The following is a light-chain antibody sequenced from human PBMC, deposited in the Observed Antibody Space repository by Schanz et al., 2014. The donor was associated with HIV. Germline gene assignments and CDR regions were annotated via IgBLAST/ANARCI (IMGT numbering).Light chain of an antibody. CDR1: QSVSNY. Sequence: EIVLTQSPATLSVSPGERATLSCRASQSVSNYLAWYQQKLGQAPRLLIYDVSNRATGIPARFRGTGSGTEFTLTISSLHSEDIAVYYCQQYNNWPPRITFGGGTKVEIK. CDR3: QQYNNWPPRIT. V-gene: IGKV3-15*01. CDR2: DVS. J-gene: IGKJ4*01.